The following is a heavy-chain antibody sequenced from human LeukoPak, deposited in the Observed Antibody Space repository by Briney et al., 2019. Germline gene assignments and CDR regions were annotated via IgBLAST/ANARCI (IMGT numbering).Heavy chain of an antibody. CDR2: INHSGST. J-gene: IGHJ6*03. CDR1: GGSFSGYY. Sequence: SETLSLTCAVYGGSFSGYYWSWIRQPPGKGLEWIGEINHSGSTNYNPSLKSRVTISVDTSKNQFSLKLSSVTAADTAVYYCARGGRNWNDWTYYYYMDVWGKGTTVTASS. CDR3: ARGGRNWNDWTYYYYMDV. D-gene: IGHD1-1*01. V-gene: IGHV4-34*01.